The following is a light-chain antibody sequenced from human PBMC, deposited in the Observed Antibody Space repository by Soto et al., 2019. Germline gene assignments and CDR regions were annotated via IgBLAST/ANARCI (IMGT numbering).Light chain of an antibody. CDR2: HAS. J-gene: IGKJ2*01. CDR3: QQYDILPMYT. V-gene: IGKV1-33*01. Sequence: DIQMTQSPSSLSASVGDRVTITCQASQDISNYLNWYQQKPGKAPKLLIYHASNLETGVPSRFSGSGFGTHFCFTIRSLQPEDIATNYCQQYDILPMYTFGQGPKLEIK. CDR1: QDISNY.